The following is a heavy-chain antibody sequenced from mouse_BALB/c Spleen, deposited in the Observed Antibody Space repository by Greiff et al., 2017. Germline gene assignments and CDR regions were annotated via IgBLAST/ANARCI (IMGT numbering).Heavy chain of an antibody. D-gene: IGHD3-1*01. CDR3: ARSGGEGLWFAY. CDR2: INPSTGYT. J-gene: IGHJ3*01. V-gene: IGHV1-7*01. CDR1: GYTFTSYW. Sequence: VKLMESGAELAKPGASVKMSCKASGYTFTSYWMHWVKQRPGQGLEWIGYINPSTGYTEYNQKFKDKATLTADKSSSTAYMQLSSLASEDSAVYYCARSGGEGLWFAYWGQGTLVTVSA.